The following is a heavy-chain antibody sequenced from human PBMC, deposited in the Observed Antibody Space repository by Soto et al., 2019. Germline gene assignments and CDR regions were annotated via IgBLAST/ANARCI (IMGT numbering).Heavy chain of an antibody. J-gene: IGHJ4*02. D-gene: IGHD3-10*01. Sequence: QLQLQESGPGLVKPSETLSLTCTVSGGSLSSNSYYWGWIRQPPGKGLEWIGTIYYSGRIYYNPSLNSRVPTSVDRTKNKFSLKVTSVTSADTAVYYCARLGSGLRNYWGQGTLVTVSS. CDR3: ARLGSGLRNY. V-gene: IGHV4-39*01. CDR2: IYYSGRI. CDR1: GGSLSSNSYY.